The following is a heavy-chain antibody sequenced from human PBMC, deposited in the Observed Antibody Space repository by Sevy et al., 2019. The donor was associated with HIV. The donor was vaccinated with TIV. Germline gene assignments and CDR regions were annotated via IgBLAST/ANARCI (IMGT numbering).Heavy chain of an antibody. CDR1: GFTFSSYG. CDR3: ARDKLPPVMVTMVRGALSYYFDY. CDR2: IWYDGSNK. V-gene: IGHV3-33*01. J-gene: IGHJ4*02. D-gene: IGHD3-10*01. Sequence: QLGGSLRLSCAASGFTFSSYGMHWVRQAPGKGLEWVAVIWYDGSNKYYADSVKGRFTISRDNSKNTLYLQMNSLRAEDTAVYYCARDKLPPVMVTMVRGALSYYFDYWGQGTLVTVSS.